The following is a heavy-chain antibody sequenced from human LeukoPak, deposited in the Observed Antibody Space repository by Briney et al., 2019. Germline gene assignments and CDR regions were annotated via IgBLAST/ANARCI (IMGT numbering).Heavy chain of an antibody. V-gene: IGHV3-23*01. J-gene: IGHJ4*02. CDR3: AKDDRRIYGSGSQFDY. D-gene: IGHD3-10*01. CDR1: GFTFSSYA. Sequence: PGGSLRLSCAASGFTFSSYAMSWVRQAPGKGLEWVSAISGSGGSTYYADSVKGRFTISRDNSKNTLYLQMNSLRAEDTAVYYCAKDDRRIYGSGSQFDYWGQGTLVTVSS. CDR2: ISGSGGST.